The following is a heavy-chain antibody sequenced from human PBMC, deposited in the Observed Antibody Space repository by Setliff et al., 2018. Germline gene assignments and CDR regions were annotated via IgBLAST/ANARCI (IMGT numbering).Heavy chain of an antibody. CDR1: GFSISSGYY. CDR3: ARDRTYYASGTYTRWFDY. V-gene: IGHV4-38-2*02. CDR2: IHHSGKA. Sequence: PSETLSLTCAVSGFSISSGYYWGWIRQPPGKGLEWIVNIHHSGKAYYNPSLKSRVTMSVDTSMNQFSLNLNSVTAADTAVYYCARDRTYYASGTYTRWFDYWGQGTLVTVSS. D-gene: IGHD3-10*01. J-gene: IGHJ4*02.